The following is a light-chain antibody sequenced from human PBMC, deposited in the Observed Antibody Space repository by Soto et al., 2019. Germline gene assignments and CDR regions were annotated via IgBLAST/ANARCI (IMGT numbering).Light chain of an antibody. CDR3: YSYAGTSTWV. CDR2: EGT. J-gene: IGLJ3*02. Sequence: QSALTQPASVSESPGQSITISCTGTNNDVGNYKLVSWFQHHLGKAPKLIIYEGTKRPSGVSNRFSASQSGNTASLTISGLQAEDEADYYCYSYAGTSTWVFGGGTKVTGL. V-gene: IGLV2-23*01. CDR1: NNDVGNYKL.